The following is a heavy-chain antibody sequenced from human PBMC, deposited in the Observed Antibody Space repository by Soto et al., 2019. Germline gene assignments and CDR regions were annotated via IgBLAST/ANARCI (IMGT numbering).Heavy chain of an antibody. D-gene: IGHD3-16*01. J-gene: IGHJ3*02. V-gene: IGHV2-5*02. CDR2: IYWDDDQ. CDR1: GFSLSGDGVG. CDR3: QTAFGGPSWPNNAFVI. Sequence: QITLKESGPTLVKPTQSLTLTCTVSGFSLSGDGVGVGWIRQPPGKALEWLALIYWDDDQRYSPSLKTRLTITKEPSKNQLFLKRTTMDLLDTPTNYCQTAFGGPSWPNNAFVIWGKGT.